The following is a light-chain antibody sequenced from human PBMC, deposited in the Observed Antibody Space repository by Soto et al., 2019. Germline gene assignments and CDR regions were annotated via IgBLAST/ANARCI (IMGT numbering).Light chain of an antibody. CDR2: DAS. Sequence: EIVLTQSPATLSLSPGERATLSCRASQSVRSYVAWYQQKPGQAPRLLIYDASNRATGIPARFSGSGSGTDFTLTNSSLEPEDFAVYYCQQRSNWPLLTFGGGTKVEIK. J-gene: IGKJ4*01. V-gene: IGKV3-11*01. CDR3: QQRSNWPLLT. CDR1: QSVRSY.